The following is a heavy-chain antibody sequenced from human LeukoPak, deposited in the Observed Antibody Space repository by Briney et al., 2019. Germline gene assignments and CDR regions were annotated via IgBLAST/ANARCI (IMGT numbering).Heavy chain of an antibody. J-gene: IGHJ4*02. Sequence: SETLSLTCTVSGGSISSYYWSWIRQPPGKGLEWIGYIYYSGSTNYNPSLKSRVTISVDTSKNQFSLKLSSVTAADTAVYYCARSRGYSYGTTFLDYWGQGTLVTVSS. CDR2: IYYSGST. CDR3: ARSRGYSYGTTFLDY. V-gene: IGHV4-59*08. CDR1: GGSISSYY. D-gene: IGHD5-18*01.